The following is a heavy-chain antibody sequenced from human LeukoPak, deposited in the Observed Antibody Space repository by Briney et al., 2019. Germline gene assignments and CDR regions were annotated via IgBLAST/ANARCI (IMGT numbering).Heavy chain of an antibody. CDR2: ISSSGSTV. J-gene: IGHJ6*03. V-gene: IGHV3-48*03. Sequence: GGSLRLSCAASGFTFSSYEMNWVRQAPGKGLEWVSNISSSGSTVYYADSVKGRFTISRDNSKNTLYLQMNSLRAEDTAVYYCAKDLGYCSSTSCYSLGWYYYYMDVWGKGTTVTVSS. D-gene: IGHD2-2*02. CDR1: GFTFSSYE. CDR3: AKDLGYCSSTSCYSLGWYYYYMDV.